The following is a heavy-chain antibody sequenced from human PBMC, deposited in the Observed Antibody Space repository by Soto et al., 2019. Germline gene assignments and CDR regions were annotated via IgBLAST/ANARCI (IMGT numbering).Heavy chain of an antibody. Sequence: GGSLRLSCAASGFTFSSYSMNWVRQAPGKGLEWVSYISSSSSTIYYADSVKGRFTISRDNAKNSLYLQMNSLRDEDTAVYYCARDGYYGRSYYYGMDVWGQGTTVTVSS. CDR2: ISSSSSTI. V-gene: IGHV3-48*02. D-gene: IGHD3-10*01. CDR1: GFTFSSYS. J-gene: IGHJ6*02. CDR3: ARDGYYGRSYYYGMDV.